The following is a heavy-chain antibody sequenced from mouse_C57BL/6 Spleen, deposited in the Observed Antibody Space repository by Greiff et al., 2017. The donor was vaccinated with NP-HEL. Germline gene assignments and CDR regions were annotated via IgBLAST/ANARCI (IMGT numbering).Heavy chain of an antibody. J-gene: IGHJ4*01. CDR2: INPNNGGT. Sequence: EVQLQQSGPELVKPGASVKMSCKASGYTFTDYNMHWVKQSHGKSLEWIGYINPNNGGTSYNQKFKGKATLTVNKSSSTAYVELRSLTSEDSAVYYCAKGGDYDDAMDYWGQGTSVTVSS. CDR3: AKGGDYDDAMDY. CDR1: GYTFTDYN. D-gene: IGHD2-4*01. V-gene: IGHV1-22*01.